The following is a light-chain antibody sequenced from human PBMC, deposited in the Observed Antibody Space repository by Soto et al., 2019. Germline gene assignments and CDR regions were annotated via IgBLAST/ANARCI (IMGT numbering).Light chain of an antibody. CDR1: QSVRSN. V-gene: IGKV3-15*01. Sequence: EIAMTQSPATLSVSPGERVTLSCRASQSVRSNLAWFQQKPGQAPRLLIFAASTRATGVPARFSGSGSGTDFTHTISSLQSEDFAVYYCQQYNDWPPYTFGQGTKLEIK. J-gene: IGKJ2*01. CDR3: QQYNDWPPYT. CDR2: AAS.